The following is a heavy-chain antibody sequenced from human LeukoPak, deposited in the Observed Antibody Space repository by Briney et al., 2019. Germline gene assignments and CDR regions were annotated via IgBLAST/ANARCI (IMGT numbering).Heavy chain of an antibody. CDR1: GGSITSGDYY. CDR3: ARYCSGGSCYNWFDP. D-gene: IGHD2-15*01. V-gene: IGHV4-30-4*01. Sequence: SETLSLTCTVSGGSITSGDYYWSWIRQPPGKGLEWIGYMHYSGTTYYNPSLKSRLTISVDTSKNQFSLKLSSVTAADTAVYYCARYCSGGSCYNWFDPWGQGALVTVSS. J-gene: IGHJ5*02. CDR2: MHYSGTT.